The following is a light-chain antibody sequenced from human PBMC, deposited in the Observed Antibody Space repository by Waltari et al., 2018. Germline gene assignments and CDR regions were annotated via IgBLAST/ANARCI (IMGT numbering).Light chain of an antibody. CDR1: QSASNF. Sequence: EIVLTQSPGTLSLSPGERATLSCRASQSASNFLAWYQQKPGQAPRLLIYGTSNRATGVPARFSGSGSGTDFTLTINSLEPDDFAVYFCQQRNNWPITFGQGTRLEIK. V-gene: IGKV3-11*01. J-gene: IGKJ5*01. CDR3: QQRNNWPIT. CDR2: GTS.